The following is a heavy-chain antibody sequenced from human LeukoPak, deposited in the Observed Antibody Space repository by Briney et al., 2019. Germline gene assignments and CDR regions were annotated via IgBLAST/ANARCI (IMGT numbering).Heavy chain of an antibody. V-gene: IGHV7-4-1*02. CDR1: GYTFTIYA. Sequence: ASVTVSFTASGYTFTIYAMNWVRQAPGQGLEWMGWINTNTGNPTYAQGFTGRFVFSLDTSVSTAYLQISSLKAEDTAVYYCARVVWSSSSEDYGMDVWGQGTTVTVSS. D-gene: IGHD6-6*01. J-gene: IGHJ6*02. CDR2: INTNTGNP. CDR3: ARVVWSSSSEDYGMDV.